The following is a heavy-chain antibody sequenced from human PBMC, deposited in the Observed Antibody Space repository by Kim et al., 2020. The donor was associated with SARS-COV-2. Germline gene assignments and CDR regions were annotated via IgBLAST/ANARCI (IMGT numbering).Heavy chain of an antibody. J-gene: IGHJ4*02. CDR1: GGSISSSSYY. CDR3: ARHLSYYYDSSGYYPYYFDY. CDR2: IYYSGST. Sequence: SETLSLTCTVSGGSISSSSYYWGWIRQPPGKGLEWIGSIYYSGSTYYNPSLKSRVTISVDTSKNQFSLKLSSVTAADTAVYYCARHLSYYYDSSGYYPYYFDYWGQGTLVTVSS. V-gene: IGHV4-39*01. D-gene: IGHD3-22*01.